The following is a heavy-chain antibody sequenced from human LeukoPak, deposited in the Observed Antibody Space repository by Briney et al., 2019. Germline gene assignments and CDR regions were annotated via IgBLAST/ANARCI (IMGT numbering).Heavy chain of an antibody. Sequence: SETLSLTCTVSGDSISTYYWNWMREPPGRGREWIGYIYYSGSTNYNPSLTGRVTISVDASKNQFFLKLSCVTAADTAVYFCAREYNYYDSSGWDAFEIWGQGSMVTASS. V-gene: IGHV4-59*01. CDR1: GDSISTYY. CDR3: AREYNYYDSSGWDAFEI. J-gene: IGHJ3*02. CDR2: IYYSGST. D-gene: IGHD3-22*01.